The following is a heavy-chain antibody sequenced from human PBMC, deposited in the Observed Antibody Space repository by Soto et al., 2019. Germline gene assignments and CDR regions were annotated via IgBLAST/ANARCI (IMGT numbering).Heavy chain of an antibody. CDR3: ARGQGYCSGGSCSDY. D-gene: IGHD2-15*01. CDR1: GGSISSYY. J-gene: IGHJ4*02. Sequence: SETLSLTCTVSGGSISSYYWSWIRQPPGKGLEWIGYIYYSGSTNYNPSLKSRVTISVDTSKNQFSLKLSSVTAADTAVYYCARGQGYCSGGSCSDYWGQGNLVTVSS. V-gene: IGHV4-59*01. CDR2: IYYSGST.